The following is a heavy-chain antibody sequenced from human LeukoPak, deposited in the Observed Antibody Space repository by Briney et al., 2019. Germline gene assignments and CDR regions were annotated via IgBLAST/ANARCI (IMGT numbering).Heavy chain of an antibody. CDR3: SRITTNGYFEY. Sequence: QAGGSLRLSCAASGFTFSDYWMGWVRQAPGKGLEWVASIRFDESEKHYVDSVKGRFTVSRDNAKNSLYLQMNNLRAGDTAVYFCSRITTNGYFEYWGQGTLVTVSS. D-gene: IGHD3-16*01. J-gene: IGHJ4*02. V-gene: IGHV3-7*01. CDR2: IRFDESEK. CDR1: GFTFSDYW.